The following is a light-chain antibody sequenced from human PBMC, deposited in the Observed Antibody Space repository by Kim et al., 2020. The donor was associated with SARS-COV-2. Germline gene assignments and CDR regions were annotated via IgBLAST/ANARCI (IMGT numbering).Light chain of an antibody. CDR2: KAS. CDR1: QSISSW. V-gene: IGKV1-5*03. Sequence: ASVGDRVTIPCRASQSISSWLAWYQQKPGKAPKLLIYKASSLESGVPSRFGGSGAGTEFTLTISSLQPDDSATYYCQQYNSYPWTFGQGTKVDIK. J-gene: IGKJ1*01. CDR3: QQYNSYPWT.